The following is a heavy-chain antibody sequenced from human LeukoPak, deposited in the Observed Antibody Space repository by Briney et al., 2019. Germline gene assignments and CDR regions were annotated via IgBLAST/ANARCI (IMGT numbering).Heavy chain of an antibody. CDR3: ARDSTAIVVVPAAICDY. J-gene: IGHJ4*02. CDR2: INPNSGGT. Sequence: ASVKVSCKASGYTFTGYYMHWVRQAPGQGLEWMGWINPNSGGTNYAQKFQGRVTTTRDTSISTAYMELSRLRSDDTAVYYCARDSTAIVVVPAAICDYWGQGTLVTVSS. CDR1: GYTFTGYY. D-gene: IGHD2-2*02. V-gene: IGHV1-2*02.